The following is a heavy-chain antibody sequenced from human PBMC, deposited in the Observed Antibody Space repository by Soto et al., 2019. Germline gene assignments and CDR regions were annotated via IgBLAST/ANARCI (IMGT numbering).Heavy chain of an antibody. V-gene: IGHV4-34*01. J-gene: IGHJ4*02. CDR3: ARGEQWLVPFDY. Sequence: ASETPSLTCAVYGGSFSGYYWSWIRQPPGKGLEWIGEINHSGSTNYNPSLKSRVTISVDTSKNQFSLKLSSVTAADTAVYYCARGEQWLVPFDYWGQGTLVTVSS. CDR2: INHSGST. CDR1: GGSFSGYY. D-gene: IGHD6-19*01.